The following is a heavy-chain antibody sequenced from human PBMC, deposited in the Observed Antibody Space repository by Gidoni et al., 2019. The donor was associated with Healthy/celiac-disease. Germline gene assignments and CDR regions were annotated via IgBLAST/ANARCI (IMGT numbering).Heavy chain of an antibody. CDR3: ARHPVSAGIAVAGTALILDY. Sequence: EVQLVQSGAEVKKPGESLKISCKGSGYSFTSYWIGWVRQMPGKGLEWMGIIYPGDSDTRYSPSFQGQVTISADKSISTAYLQWSSLKASDTAMYYCARHPVSAGIAVAGTALILDYWGQGTLVTVSS. CDR2: IYPGDSDT. CDR1: GYSFTSYW. J-gene: IGHJ4*02. V-gene: IGHV5-51*01. D-gene: IGHD6-19*01.